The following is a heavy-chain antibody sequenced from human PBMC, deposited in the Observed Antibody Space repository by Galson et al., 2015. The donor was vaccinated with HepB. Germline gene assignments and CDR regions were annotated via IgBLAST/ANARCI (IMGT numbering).Heavy chain of an antibody. CDR3: AKDLGGRWLQLTNWFDP. J-gene: IGHJ5*02. CDR2: ISYDGSNK. V-gene: IGHV3-30*04. CDR1: GFTFSAST. Sequence: SLRLSCAASGFTFSASTVHWVRQAPGKGLEWVAVISYDGSNKYYADSVKGRFTISRDNSKNTLYLQMNSLRAEDTAMYYCAKDLGGRWLQLTNWFDPWGQGALVTVSS. D-gene: IGHD5-24*01.